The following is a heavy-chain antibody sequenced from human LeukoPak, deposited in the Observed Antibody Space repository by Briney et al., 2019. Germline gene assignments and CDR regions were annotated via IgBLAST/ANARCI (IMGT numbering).Heavy chain of an antibody. V-gene: IGHV5-51*01. CDR3: ARLHIVGATTPAGLYDFDY. CDR1: GYSFTSYW. Sequence: PGESLKIPCKGSGYSFTSYWIGWVRQMPGKGLEWMGIIYPGDSDTRYSPSFQGQVTISADKSISTAYLQWSSLKASDTAMYYCARLHIVGATTPAGLYDFDYWGQGTLVTVSS. J-gene: IGHJ4*02. CDR2: IYPGDSDT. D-gene: IGHD1-26*01.